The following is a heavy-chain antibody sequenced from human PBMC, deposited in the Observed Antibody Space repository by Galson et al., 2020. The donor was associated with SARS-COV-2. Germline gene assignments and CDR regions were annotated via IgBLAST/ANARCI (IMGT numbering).Heavy chain of an antibody. CDR1: GYTFTSYA. J-gene: IGHJ6*03. CDR3: ARDDSSRGPYYYYYYMDV. Sequence: ASVKVSCTASGYTFTSYAMNWVRQAPGQGLEWMGWINTNTGNPTYAQGFTGRFVFSLDTSVSTAYLQISSLKAEDTAVYYCARDDSSRGPYYYYYYMDVWGKGTTVTVSS. D-gene: IGHD6-13*01. V-gene: IGHV7-4-1*02. CDR2: INTNTGNP.